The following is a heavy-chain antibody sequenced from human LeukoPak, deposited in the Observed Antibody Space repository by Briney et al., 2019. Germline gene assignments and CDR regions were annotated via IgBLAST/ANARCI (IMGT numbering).Heavy chain of an antibody. J-gene: IGHJ6*02. CDR2: IYPGDSDT. Sequence: GESLKISCKGSGYSFTSYWIGWVRQMPGKGLEWMGIIYPGDSDTRYSPSFQGQVTISADESISTAYLQWSSLKASDTAMYYCARLAGYYGSGSYYKSGMDVWGQGTTVTVSS. D-gene: IGHD3-10*01. CDR1: GYSFTSYW. CDR3: ARLAGYYGSGSYYKSGMDV. V-gene: IGHV5-51*01.